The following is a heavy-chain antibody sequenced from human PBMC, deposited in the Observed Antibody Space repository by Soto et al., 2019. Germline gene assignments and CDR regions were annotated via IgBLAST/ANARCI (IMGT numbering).Heavy chain of an antibody. CDR2: INPSGGST. CDR3: ARDHHMTTVTTGYYYYGMDV. Sequence: ASVKVSCKASGYTFTSYYMHWVRQAPGQGLEWMGIINPSGGSTSYAQKFQGRVTMTRDTSTSTVYMELSSLRSEDTAVYYCARDHHMTTVTTGYYYYGMDVWGHGTTVTVSS. CDR1: GYTFTSYY. V-gene: IGHV1-46*01. J-gene: IGHJ6*02. D-gene: IGHD4-4*01.